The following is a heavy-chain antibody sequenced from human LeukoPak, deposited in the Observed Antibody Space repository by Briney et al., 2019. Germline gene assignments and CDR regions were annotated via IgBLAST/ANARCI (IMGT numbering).Heavy chain of an antibody. V-gene: IGHV3-9*01. CDR1: GFTFDDYA. D-gene: IGHD3-10*01. Sequence: GGSLRLSCAASGFTFDDYAMHWVRQAPGKGLEWVSGISWNSGSIGYADSVKGRFTISRDNAKNSLYLQMNSLRAEDTALYYCAKASGLLWFGELFLFDYWGQGTLVTVSS. CDR3: AKASGLLWFGELFLFDY. J-gene: IGHJ4*02. CDR2: ISWNSGSI.